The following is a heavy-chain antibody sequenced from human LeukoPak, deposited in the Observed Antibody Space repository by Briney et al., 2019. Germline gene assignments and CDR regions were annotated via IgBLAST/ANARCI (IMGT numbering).Heavy chain of an antibody. Sequence: GGSLRLSCAASGFTFSNAWMSWVRQAPGKGLEWVGRIKSKTDGGTTDYAAPVKGRFTISRDNAKNSLYLQMNSLRAEDTAVYYCARDYDFWSGYADYWGQGTLVTVSS. CDR1: GFTFSNAW. D-gene: IGHD3-3*01. V-gene: IGHV3-15*01. CDR2: IKSKTDGGTT. CDR3: ARDYDFWSGYADY. J-gene: IGHJ4*02.